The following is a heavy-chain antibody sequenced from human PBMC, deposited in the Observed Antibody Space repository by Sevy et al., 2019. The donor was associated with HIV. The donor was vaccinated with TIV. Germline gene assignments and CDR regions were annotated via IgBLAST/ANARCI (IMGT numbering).Heavy chain of an antibody. CDR1: GYTLTELS. CDR3: ATSRDYYERSGSNFHF. Sequence: ASVKVSCKVSGYTLTELSMHWVRQAPGKGLEWMGSFDPEDGETIYAQKFQGRVTMTDDTSTDTAYMELSSLRSEDTAVYYCATSRDYYERSGSNFHFWGQGTLVTVSS. D-gene: IGHD3-22*01. V-gene: IGHV1-24*01. CDR2: FDPEDGET. J-gene: IGHJ4*02.